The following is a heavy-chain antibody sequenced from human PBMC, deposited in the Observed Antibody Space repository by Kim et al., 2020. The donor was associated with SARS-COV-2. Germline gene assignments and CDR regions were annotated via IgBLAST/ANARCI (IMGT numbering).Heavy chain of an antibody. J-gene: IGHJ6*03. V-gene: IGHV3-43*01. Sequence: KGRFTISRDNSKNSLYLQLISLRTEDTALYYCAKASRNNNYYYYYYMDVWGKGTTVTVSS. CDR3: AKASRNNNYYYYYYMDV. D-gene: IGHD1-1*01.